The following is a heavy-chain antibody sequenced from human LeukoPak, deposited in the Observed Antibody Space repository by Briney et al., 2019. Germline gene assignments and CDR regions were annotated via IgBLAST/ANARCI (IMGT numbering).Heavy chain of an antibody. CDR1: RFPFSTYG. Sequence: GGSLRLSCAASRFPFSTYGMHWVRQAPGKGLEWVAVISYDGSNKYYADSVKGRFTISRDNSKNTLYLQMNSLRAEDTAVYYCAKAYLAVATNWFDPWGQGTLVTVSS. CDR2: ISYDGSNK. D-gene: IGHD6-19*01. V-gene: IGHV3-30*18. J-gene: IGHJ5*02. CDR3: AKAYLAVATNWFDP.